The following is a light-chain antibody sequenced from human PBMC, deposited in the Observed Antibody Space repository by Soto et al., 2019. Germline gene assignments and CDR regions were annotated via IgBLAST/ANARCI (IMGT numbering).Light chain of an antibody. J-gene: IGLJ1*01. CDR2: EVN. Sequence: QSALTQPASVSGPPGQSIVISCNGSSSDVGSYNLVSWYQQYPGKAPKLMIYEVNKRPSGVPDRFSGSKSGNTASLTVSGLQAEDEADYYCSSYAGSSNVFGTGTKVTVL. V-gene: IGLV2-14*02. CDR1: SSDVGSYNL. CDR3: SSYAGSSNV.